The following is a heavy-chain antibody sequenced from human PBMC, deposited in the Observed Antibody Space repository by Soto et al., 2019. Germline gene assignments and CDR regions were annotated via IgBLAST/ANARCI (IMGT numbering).Heavy chain of an antibody. J-gene: IGHJ3*02. CDR1: GGSFSGDY. CDR2: INHSGST. CDR3: ARGSNYYDSSGTQATWAFDI. Sequence: SEALSLTCGGYGGSFSGDYWSWIRQPPGQGLEWIGEINHSGSTNYNPSLKSRVTISVDTSKNQFSLKLSSVTAADTAVYYCARGSNYYDSSGTQATWAFDIWGQGTMVT. V-gene: IGHV4-34*01. D-gene: IGHD3-22*01.